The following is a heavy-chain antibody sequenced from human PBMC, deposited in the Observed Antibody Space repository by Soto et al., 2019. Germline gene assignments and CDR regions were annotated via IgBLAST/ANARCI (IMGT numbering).Heavy chain of an antibody. J-gene: IGHJ4*02. CDR2: IIPIFGTA. CDR1: GGTFSSYA. V-gene: IGHV1-69*13. D-gene: IGHD3-10*01. CDR3: ASGGRVRGVIPLDY. Sequence: SVKVSCKASGGTFSSYAIGWVRQAPGQGLEWMGGIIPIFGTANYAQKFQGRVTITADESTSTAYMELSSLRSEDTAVYYCASGGRVRGVIPLDYWGQGTLVTVSS.